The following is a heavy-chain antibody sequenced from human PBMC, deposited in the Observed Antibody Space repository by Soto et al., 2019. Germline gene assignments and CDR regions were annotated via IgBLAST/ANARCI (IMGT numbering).Heavy chain of an antibody. CDR2: INHSGST. Sequence: PSETLSLTCAVYGGSFSGYYWSWIRQPPGKGLEWIGEINHSGSTNYNPSLKSRVTISVDTSKNQFSLKLSSVTAADTAVYYCARAVRYYYYYIDVWGKGTTVTVSS. CDR1: GGSFSGYY. CDR3: ARAVRYYYYYIDV. J-gene: IGHJ6*03. V-gene: IGHV4-34*01.